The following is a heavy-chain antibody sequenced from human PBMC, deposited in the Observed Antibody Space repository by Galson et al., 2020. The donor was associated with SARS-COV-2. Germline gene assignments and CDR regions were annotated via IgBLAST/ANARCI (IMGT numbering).Heavy chain of an antibody. CDR3: ARSLAYCGGECYSTFDC. CDR1: GRTINSSSYY. D-gene: IGHD2-21*01. J-gene: IGHJ4*02. V-gene: IGHV4-39*01. CDR2: IYYSGST. Sequence: SETLSLTCTASGRTINSSSYYWGWIPQPPGKGLEWIGRIYYSGSTYYTPSLKSRGTITVDTAKNQFSLKLSSVTAADTAVYYCARSLAYCGGECYSTFDCGGQGTLVTVSS.